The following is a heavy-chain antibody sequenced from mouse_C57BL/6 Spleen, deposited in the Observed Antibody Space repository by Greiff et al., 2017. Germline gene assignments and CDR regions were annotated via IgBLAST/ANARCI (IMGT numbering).Heavy chain of an antibody. CDR1: GYTFTSYW. V-gene: IGHV1-52*01. CDR3: LLRFFDY. Sequence: VQLQQPGAELVRPGSSVKLSCKASGYTFTSYWMHWVKQRPLPGLEWIGNIDTSDSETHYNQKFKDKATLTVDKSSSTAYMQLSSLTSEDSAVYYCLLRFFDYWGQGTTLTVSS. CDR2: IDTSDSET. J-gene: IGHJ2*01. D-gene: IGHD1-1*01.